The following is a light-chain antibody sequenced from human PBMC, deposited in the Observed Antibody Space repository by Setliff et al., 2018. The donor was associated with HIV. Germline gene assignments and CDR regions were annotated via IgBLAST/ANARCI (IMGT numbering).Light chain of an antibody. J-gene: IGLJ1*01. V-gene: IGLV2-11*01. CDR1: NSDVGGYNY. CDR3: CSYAGSYTFV. Sequence: QSALTQPASVSGSRGQSITISCTGTNSDVGGYNYVSWYQQHPGKVPKLILYDVSKRPSGVPDRFSGSKSGNTASLTISGLQAEDEADYYCCSYAGSYTFVFGSGTKVTVL. CDR2: DVS.